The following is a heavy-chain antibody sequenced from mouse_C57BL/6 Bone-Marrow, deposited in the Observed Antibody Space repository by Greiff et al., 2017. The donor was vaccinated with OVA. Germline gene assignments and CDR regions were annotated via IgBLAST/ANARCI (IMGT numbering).Heavy chain of an antibody. V-gene: IGHV5-6*01. Sequence: EVMLVESGGDLVKPGGSLKLSCAASGFTFSSYGMSWVRQTPDKRLEWVATISSGGSYTYYPDSVKGRFTISRDNAKNTLYLQMSSLKSEDTAMYYCARHALRLHAMDYWGQGTSVTVSS. J-gene: IGHJ4*01. CDR2: ISSGGSYT. CDR3: ARHALRLHAMDY. D-gene: IGHD3-2*02. CDR1: GFTFSSYG.